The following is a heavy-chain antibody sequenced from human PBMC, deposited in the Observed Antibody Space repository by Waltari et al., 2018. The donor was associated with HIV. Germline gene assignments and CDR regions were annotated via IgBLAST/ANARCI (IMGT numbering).Heavy chain of an antibody. CDR1: GGSFSGYY. D-gene: IGHD4-17*01. CDR3: ASRGAPTPVTTDS. J-gene: IGHJ5*01. V-gene: IGHV4-34*01. Sequence: QMQLQQWGAGPLKPSETLSLTCAVQGGSFSGYYWSWLRQPPVKVLEWIGEISPSRSTKYNPSLKSRVTISVDTAKSQFSLRLKSVTAAVTAVFYCASRGAPTPVTTDSWGQGTLVIVSS. CDR2: ISPSRST.